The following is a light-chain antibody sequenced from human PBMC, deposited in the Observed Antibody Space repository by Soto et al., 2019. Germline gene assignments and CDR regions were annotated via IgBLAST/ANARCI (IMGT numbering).Light chain of an antibody. Sequence: DIQMTESPCSLSASEGVRVIITCRASQTISSRLNWYQQKPGKAPNLLVYAGSSLQSGVPSRFTGSGSGTEFTLTISSLQSEDFAAYFCQQCYAWPITFGQGTRLEIK. CDR1: QTISSR. V-gene: IGKV1-39*01. CDR2: AGS. J-gene: IGKJ5*01. CDR3: QQCYAWPIT.